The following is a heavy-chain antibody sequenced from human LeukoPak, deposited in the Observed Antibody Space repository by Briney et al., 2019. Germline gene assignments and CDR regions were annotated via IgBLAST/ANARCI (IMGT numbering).Heavy chain of an antibody. V-gene: IGHV3-23*01. Sequence: GGSLRLSCAASGFTFSTYAMSWVRQAPKKGLEWVSVISGSGGSTYYADSVKGRFTISRDNSKNTLYLQMNSLRAEDTAVYYCARDLSGIAGYTYGRGIDYWGQGTLVTVSS. CDR3: ARDLSGIAGYTYGRGIDY. CDR1: GFTFSTYA. CDR2: ISGSGGST. D-gene: IGHD5-18*01. J-gene: IGHJ4*02.